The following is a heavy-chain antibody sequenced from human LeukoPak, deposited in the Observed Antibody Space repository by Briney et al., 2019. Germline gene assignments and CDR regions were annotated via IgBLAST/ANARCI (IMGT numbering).Heavy chain of an antibody. CDR2: ISGSGGST. Sequence: GGSLRLSCAASGFTFSSYAMSWVRQAPGKGLEWVSAISGSGGSTYYADSVKGRFTISRDNSKNTLYLQMNSLRAEDTALYYCAKDRIGGLRFGGYFDYWGQGTLVTVSS. CDR1: GFTFSSYA. CDR3: AKDRIGGLRFGGYFDY. D-gene: IGHD5-12*01. V-gene: IGHV3-23*01. J-gene: IGHJ4*02.